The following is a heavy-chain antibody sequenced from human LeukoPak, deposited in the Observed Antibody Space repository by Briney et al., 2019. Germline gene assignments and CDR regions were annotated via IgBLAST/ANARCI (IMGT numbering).Heavy chain of an antibody. CDR3: ARDRGSSSWYEGWFDP. V-gene: IGHV4-39*07. CDR1: GGSISSSSYY. D-gene: IGHD6-13*01. J-gene: IGHJ5*02. Sequence: SETLSLTCTVSGGSISSSSYYWGWIRQPPGKGLEWIGSIYYSGSTYYNPSLKSRVAISVDTSKNQFSLKLSSVTAADTAVYYCARDRGSSSWYEGWFDPWGQGTLVTVSS. CDR2: IYYSGST.